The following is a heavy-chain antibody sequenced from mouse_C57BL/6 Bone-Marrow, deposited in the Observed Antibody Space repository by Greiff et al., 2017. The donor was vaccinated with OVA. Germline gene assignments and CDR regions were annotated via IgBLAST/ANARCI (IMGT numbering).Heavy chain of an antibody. CDR3: ARGRLRRGPWFAY. D-gene: IGHD2-4*01. CDR2: IYPGSGNT. Sequence: VKLMESGPELVKPGASVKISCKASGYSFTSYYIHWVKQRPGQGLEWIGWIYPGSGNTKYNEKFKGKATLTADTSSSTAYMQLSSLTSEDSAVYYCARGRLRRGPWFAYWGQGTLVTVSA. V-gene: IGHV1-66*01. J-gene: IGHJ3*01. CDR1: GYSFTSYY.